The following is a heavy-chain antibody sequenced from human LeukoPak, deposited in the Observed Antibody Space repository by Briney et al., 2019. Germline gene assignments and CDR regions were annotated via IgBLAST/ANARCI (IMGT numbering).Heavy chain of an antibody. V-gene: IGHV3-7*03. Sequence: GGSLRLSCAASGFTFPNYWMSWVRQAPGKGLEWVANIRQDGSEKFYVDSVKGRFTISRDNSKNMVYLQMNSLRAEETAVYYCATTGITVAGYYWGQGTLVTVSS. CDR3: ATTGITVAGYY. CDR1: GFTFPNYW. J-gene: IGHJ4*02. D-gene: IGHD6-19*01. CDR2: IRQDGSEK.